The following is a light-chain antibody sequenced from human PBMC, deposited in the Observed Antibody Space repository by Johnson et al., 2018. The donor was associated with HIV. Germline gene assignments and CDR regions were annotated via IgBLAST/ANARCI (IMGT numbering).Light chain of an antibody. CDR2: DNN. V-gene: IGLV1-51*01. CDR1: SSYIGNNY. Sequence: QSVLTQPPSVSAAPGQKVSISCSGSSSYIGNNYVSSYQQLPGTAPKFLIFDNNKRPSGIPDRFSGSKSGTSATLGITGLPTGDEADYYCGTWDTSLRAGGVFGTGTKVTVL. CDR3: GTWDTSLRAGGV. J-gene: IGLJ1*01.